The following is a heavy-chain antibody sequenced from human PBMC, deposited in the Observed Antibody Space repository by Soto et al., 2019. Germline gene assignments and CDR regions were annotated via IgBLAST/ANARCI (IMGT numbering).Heavy chain of an antibody. CDR2: IFHGGGT. Sequence: PSETLSLTCDVSGESSSGYYWSWILQPPGKGLEWIGQIFHGGGTNYSPSLKSRVTISVDTSKNQFSLELTSVTAADTAVYYCARPHYDSNTFYSFFDYWGQGTLVTVSS. J-gene: IGHJ4*02. CDR1: GESSSGYY. D-gene: IGHD3-22*01. CDR3: ARPHYDSNTFYSFFDY. V-gene: IGHV4-34*12.